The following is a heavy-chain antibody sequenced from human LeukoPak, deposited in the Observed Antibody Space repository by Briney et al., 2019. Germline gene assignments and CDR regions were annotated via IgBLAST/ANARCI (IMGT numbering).Heavy chain of an antibody. J-gene: IGHJ4*02. CDR1: GYTFTSYG. Sequence: ASVKVSCKASGYTFTSYGISWVRQAPGQGLEWMGGFDPEDGETIYAQKFQGRVTMTEDTSTDTAYMELSSLRSEDTAVYYCATELVDTAMVREDYWGQGTLVTVSS. CDR3: ATELVDTAMVREDY. V-gene: IGHV1-24*01. CDR2: FDPEDGET. D-gene: IGHD5-18*01.